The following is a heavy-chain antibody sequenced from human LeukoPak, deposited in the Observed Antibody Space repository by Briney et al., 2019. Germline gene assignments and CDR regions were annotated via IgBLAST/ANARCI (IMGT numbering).Heavy chain of an antibody. CDR3: ARGYSSSYSDY. J-gene: IGHJ4*02. CDR1: GFTFSSYG. Sequence: PGRSLRLSCAASGFTFSSYGMHWVRQAPGKGLEWVAAISYDGSNKYYADSVKGRFTISRDNSKNTLYLQMNSLRAEDTAVYYCARGYSSSYSDYWGQGTLVTVSS. D-gene: IGHD6-13*01. V-gene: IGHV3-30*03. CDR2: ISYDGSNK.